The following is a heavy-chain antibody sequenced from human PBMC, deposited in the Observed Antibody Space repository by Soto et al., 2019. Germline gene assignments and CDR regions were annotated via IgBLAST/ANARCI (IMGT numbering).Heavy chain of an antibody. CDR1: GYTFTSYY. CDR3: ARDSAVVAASHYYYYGMDV. D-gene: IGHD2-15*01. J-gene: IGHJ6*02. Sequence: QVQLVQSGAEVKKPGASVKVSCKASGYTFTSYYMHWVRQAPGQGLEWMGIINPSGGSTSYAQKFQGRVTMTRDTSTSTVYMERSSLRSEDTAVYYCARDSAVVAASHYYYYGMDVWGQGTTVTVSS. CDR2: INPSGGST. V-gene: IGHV1-46*01.